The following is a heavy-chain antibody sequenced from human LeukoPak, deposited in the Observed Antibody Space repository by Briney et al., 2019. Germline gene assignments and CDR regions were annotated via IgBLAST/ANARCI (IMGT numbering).Heavy chain of an antibody. Sequence: PGGSLRLSCVVSGFRFSDYYMSWIRQTPGKGLEFISYISGSGDAIYYTDSVKGRFSISRDNAKNSLYLQLDSLSAEDTAVYYCASLYDSTGFCFDYWGQGALVTVSS. V-gene: IGHV3-11*01. J-gene: IGHJ4*02. CDR2: ISGSGDAI. D-gene: IGHD3-22*01. CDR1: GFRFSDYY. CDR3: ASLYDSTGFCFDY.